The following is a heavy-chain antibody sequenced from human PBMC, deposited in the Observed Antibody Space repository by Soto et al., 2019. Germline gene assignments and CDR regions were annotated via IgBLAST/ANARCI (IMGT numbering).Heavy chain of an antibody. CDR3: SRQGGEYNTMSDY. V-gene: IGHV5-51*01. Sequence: GASLKISCKGSGYTFSKYWIGWVRQTPGKGLEWMGMIYPGDSDARYSPSFEGQVTFSVDKSINPAYLQWNSLKASDTAMYYCSRQGGEYNTMSDYWGQGTLVTVSS. J-gene: IGHJ4*02. D-gene: IGHD3-10*01. CDR1: GYTFSKYW. CDR2: IYPGDSDA.